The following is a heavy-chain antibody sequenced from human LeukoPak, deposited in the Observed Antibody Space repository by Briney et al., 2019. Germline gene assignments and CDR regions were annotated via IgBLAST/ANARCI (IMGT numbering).Heavy chain of an antibody. CDR3: ARLQLWSQADY. D-gene: IGHD5-18*01. J-gene: IGHJ4*02. CDR1: GFTFSSYW. Sequence: GGSLRLSCAASGFTFSSYWMSWVRQAPGKGLEWVSVIYSGGSTYYADSVKGRFTISRDNSKNTLYLQMNSLRAEDTAVYYCARLQLWSQADYWGQGTLVTVSS. V-gene: IGHV3-66*01. CDR2: IYSGGST.